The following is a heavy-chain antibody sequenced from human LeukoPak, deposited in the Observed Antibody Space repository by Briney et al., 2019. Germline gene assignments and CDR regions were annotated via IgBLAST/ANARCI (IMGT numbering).Heavy chain of an antibody. CDR2: ISYDGSNK. D-gene: IGHD5-12*01. Sequence: GGSLRLFCGASGFTFSSFAMHWVRHAPGKGLVWVAVISYDGSNKYYADSVKRRFTISRDNSKNTLYLQMNSLRGEDTAVYYCACDFGSGYVSPHYFYYWGQGTLVTVS. CDR3: ACDFGSGYVSPHYFYY. V-gene: IGHV3-30-3*01. CDR1: GFTFSSFA. J-gene: IGHJ4*02.